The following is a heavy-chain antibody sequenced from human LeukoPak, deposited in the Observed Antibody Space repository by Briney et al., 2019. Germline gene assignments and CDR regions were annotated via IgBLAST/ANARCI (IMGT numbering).Heavy chain of an antibody. D-gene: IGHD3-9*01. CDR3: ARGRPPIRYFDY. J-gene: IGHJ4*02. CDR2: INHSGST. V-gene: IGHV4-34*01. CDR1: GGSFSGYY. Sequence: SETLSLTCAVYGGSFSGYYWSWIRQPPGKGLEWIGEINHSGSTNYNPSLKSRVTISVDTSKNQFSLKLSSVTAADTAVYYCARGRPPIRYFDYWGQGTLVTVSS.